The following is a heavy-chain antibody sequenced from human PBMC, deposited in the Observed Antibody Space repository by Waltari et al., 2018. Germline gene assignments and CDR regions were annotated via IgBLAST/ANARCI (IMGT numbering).Heavy chain of an antibody. D-gene: IGHD5-12*01. CDR1: GFTFSSSW. CDR2: INPDGRTT. Sequence: SGGGLLQPGGSLRLSCAASGFTFSSSWIHWVRQPPGKGLVWVSRINPDGRTTNYADSVRGQFTLSRDNAQNTVYLEMNSLRAEDTAVYFCTRGGNYYFDYWGRGTLVTVSS. J-gene: IGHJ4*02. V-gene: IGHV3-74*01. CDR3: TRGGNYYFDY.